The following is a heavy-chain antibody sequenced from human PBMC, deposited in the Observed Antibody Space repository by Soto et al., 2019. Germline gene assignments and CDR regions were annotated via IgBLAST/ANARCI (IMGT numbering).Heavy chain of an antibody. D-gene: IGHD2-15*01. CDR1: GFSLANFP. J-gene: IGHJ2*01. V-gene: IGHV3-48*02. Sequence: GSLRLACVGSGFSLANFPMNWVLQSPGKGLEWISYISPRGDNIYYTESVKGRFTVSRDNARNSLYLQMNSLRDFGATNYWYFDLWGRGTLVTVSS. CDR3: FDL. CDR2: ISPRGDNI.